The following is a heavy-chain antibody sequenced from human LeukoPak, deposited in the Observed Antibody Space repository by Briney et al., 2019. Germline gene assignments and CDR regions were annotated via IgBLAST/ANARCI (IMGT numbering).Heavy chain of an antibody. J-gene: IGHJ4*02. CDR3: ARGGSYHGY. CDR2: INHSGST. CDR1: GGSFSGYY. D-gene: IGHD1-26*01. V-gene: IGHV4-34*01. Sequence: SETLSLTCAVYGGSFSGYYWSWIRQPPGNGLEWIGEINHSGSTNYNPSLKSRVTISVDTSKNQFSLKLSSVTAADTATYYCARGGSYHGYWGQGTLVTVSS.